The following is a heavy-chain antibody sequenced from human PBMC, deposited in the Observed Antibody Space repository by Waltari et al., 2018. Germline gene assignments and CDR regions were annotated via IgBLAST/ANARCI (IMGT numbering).Heavy chain of an antibody. J-gene: IGHJ6*03. CDR3: ARDRYTVTHPTYYYYYMDV. D-gene: IGHD4-4*01. Sequence: QVQLQESGPGLVKPSQTLSLTCTVSGGSISSGSYSWSWIRQPAGKGLEWIGRIYTSGSTNYNPSLKSRVTISVDTSKNQFSLKLSSVTAADTAVYYCARDRYTVTHPTYYYYYMDVWGKGTTVTVSS. V-gene: IGHV4-61*02. CDR2: IYTSGST. CDR1: GGSISSGSYS.